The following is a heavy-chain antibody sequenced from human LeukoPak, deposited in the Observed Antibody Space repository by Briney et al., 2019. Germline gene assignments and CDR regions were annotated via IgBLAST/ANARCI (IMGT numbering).Heavy chain of an antibody. V-gene: IGHV1-69*04. CDR1: GGTFSSYA. J-gene: IGHJ6*02. D-gene: IGHD4-17*01. Sequence: SVKVSCKASGGTFSSYAISWVRQAPGQGLEWVGRIIPILGIANYAQKFQGRVTITADKSTSTAYMELSSLRSEDTAVYYCARVPASDGDYLEAKYGMDVWGQGTTVTVSS. CDR2: IIPILGIA. CDR3: ARVPASDGDYLEAKYGMDV.